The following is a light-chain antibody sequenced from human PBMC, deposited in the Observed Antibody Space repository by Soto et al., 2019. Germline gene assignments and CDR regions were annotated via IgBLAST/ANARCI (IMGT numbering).Light chain of an antibody. J-gene: IGLJ7*01. Sequence: QSVLTQPPSASGTPGQRVTISCSGSSSNIGSNYVYWYQQLPGTAPKLLIYRNNQRPSGVPDRFSGSKSGTSASLAISGLRSEDEADYYCAAWVDSLSGPAVFGGGTQLTVL. CDR2: RNN. CDR3: AAWVDSLSGPAV. CDR1: SSNIGSNY. V-gene: IGLV1-47*01.